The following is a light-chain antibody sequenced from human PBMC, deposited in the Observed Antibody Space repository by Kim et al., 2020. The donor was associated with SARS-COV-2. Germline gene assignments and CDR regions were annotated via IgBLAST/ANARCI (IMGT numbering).Light chain of an antibody. CDR1: ALPKQY. CDR3: QSADSSGTYV. V-gene: IGLV3-25*03. J-gene: IGLJ2*01. Sequence: SYELTQPPSVSVSPGQTARITCSGDALPKQYVSWYQQKPGQAPVLRIYKDTERPSGIPERFSGSSSGTTVTLTISGVQAEDEADYYCQSADSSGTYVFGGGTQVTVL. CDR2: KDT.